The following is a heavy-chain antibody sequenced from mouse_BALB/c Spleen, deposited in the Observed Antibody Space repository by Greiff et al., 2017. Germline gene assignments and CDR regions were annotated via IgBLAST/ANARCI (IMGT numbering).Heavy chain of an antibody. D-gene: IGHD2-14*01. CDR3: ARSGVRNWYFDV. CDR1: GYTFTDYA. CDR2: ISTYYGDA. J-gene: IGHJ1*01. Sequence: QVHVKQSGAELVRPGVSVKISCKGSGYTFTDYAMHWVKQSHAKSLEWIGVISTYYGDASYNQKFKGKATMTVDKSSSTAYMELARLTSEDSAIYYCARSGVRNWYFDVWGAGTTVTVSS. V-gene: IGHV1S137*01.